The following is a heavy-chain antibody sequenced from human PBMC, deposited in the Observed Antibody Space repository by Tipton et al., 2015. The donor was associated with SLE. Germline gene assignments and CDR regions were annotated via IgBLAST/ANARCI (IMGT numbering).Heavy chain of an antibody. CDR1: GYNFPNYW. D-gene: IGHD6-13*01. J-gene: IGHJ4*02. CDR3: AKGTAAGGFCY. Sequence: QSGPEVKKPGESLTISCKASGYNFPNYWIGWVRQMPGKGLEWMGISHPGDSDTRYSPSFQGQVTISADKSITTAFLQWSRLKASDSAMYYWAKGTAAGGFCYWGQGTLVTVPS. CDR2: SHPGDSDT. V-gene: IGHV5-51*03.